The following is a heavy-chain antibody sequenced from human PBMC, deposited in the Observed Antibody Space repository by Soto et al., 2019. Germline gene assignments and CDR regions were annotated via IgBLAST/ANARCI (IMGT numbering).Heavy chain of an antibody. CDR1: GGSLNNYA. CDR2: IIPLFGKA. J-gene: IGHJ4*02. V-gene: IGHV1-69*06. D-gene: IGHD2-8*01. CDR3: ARDGSYCTNGVCFYYLDY. Sequence: QMQLVQSGAEAKTPGSSVKVSCKASGGSLNNYAVSWVRQAPGQGLEWMGRIIPLFGKADYARKLQGRVTLTADKYTNTAYMELSSLTSEDTAMYFCARDGSYCTNGVCFYYLDYWGQGTLVTVSS.